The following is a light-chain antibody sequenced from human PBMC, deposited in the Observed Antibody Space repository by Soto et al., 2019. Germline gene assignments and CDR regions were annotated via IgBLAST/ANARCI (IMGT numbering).Light chain of an antibody. Sequence: QLVLTQPPSASGSPGQSVTISCTGTSSDVGGYNYVSWYQQHPGKAPKLMIYEVSKRPSGVPDRFSGSKSGNTASLTVSGLHPEDEADYYCSSYAGSNKSVFGTGTKLTVL. J-gene: IGLJ1*01. CDR3: SSYAGSNKSV. V-gene: IGLV2-8*01. CDR2: EVS. CDR1: SSDVGGYNY.